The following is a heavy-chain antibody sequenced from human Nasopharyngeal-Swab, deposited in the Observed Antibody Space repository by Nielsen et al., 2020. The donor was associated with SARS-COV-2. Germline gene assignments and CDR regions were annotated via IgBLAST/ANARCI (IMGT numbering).Heavy chain of an antibody. V-gene: IGHV3-66*01. CDR3: ARDLEMAGGLDY. Sequence: GESLKISCAASGFTVSSNYMSWVRQAPGKGLEWVSVIYSGGSTYYADSVKGRFTISRDNSKNTLYLQMNSLRAEDTAVCYCARDLEMAGGLDYWGQGTLVTVSS. D-gene: IGHD5-24*01. J-gene: IGHJ4*02. CDR1: GFTVSSNY. CDR2: IYSGGST.